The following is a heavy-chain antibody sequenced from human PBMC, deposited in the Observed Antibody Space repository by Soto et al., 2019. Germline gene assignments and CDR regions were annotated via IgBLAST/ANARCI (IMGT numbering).Heavy chain of an antibody. J-gene: IGHJ5*01. V-gene: IGHV4-39*01. D-gene: IGHD6-13*01. CDR3: ASRRGGSSWLDF. Sequence: PSGTLSLTCTVSGGSTSSSSYYWGWIRQPPGKGQEWIGNIYPTGSAYYNPSLKSRRTMSADMSSNQFSLKLYSVTATDTAVYYCASRRGGSSWLDFLGQGTLVTVSS. CDR2: IYPTGSA. CDR1: GGSTSSSSYY.